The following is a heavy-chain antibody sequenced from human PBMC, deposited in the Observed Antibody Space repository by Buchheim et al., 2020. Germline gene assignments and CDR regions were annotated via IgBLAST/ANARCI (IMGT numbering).Heavy chain of an antibody. CDR3: ARDYCGGDCSFEYFQY. Sequence: QVQLQESGPGLVKPSGTLSLTCAVSGGSISSSNWWSWVRQPPGKGLEWIGEIYHSGSTNYNPSPKSRVIISLDKSKNQFALKLSSVTDADTAVYYCARDYCGGDCSFEYFQYWGQGTL. CDR1: GGSISSSNW. CDR2: IYHSGST. J-gene: IGHJ1*01. V-gene: IGHV4-4*02. D-gene: IGHD2-21*02.